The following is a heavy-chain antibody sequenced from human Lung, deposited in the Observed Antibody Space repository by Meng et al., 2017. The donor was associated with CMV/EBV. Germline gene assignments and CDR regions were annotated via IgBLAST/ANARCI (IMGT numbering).Heavy chain of an antibody. CDR2: IYYSGST. CDR3: ARSGSGGTFLGLDYYYAMDV. CDR1: GGSISSSSYY. Sequence: SXTLSLXCTVSGGSISSSSYYWGWIRQPPGKGLEWIGSIYYSGSTYYNPSLKSRVTISVDTSKNQFSLRLTSVTASDTAVYYCARSGSGGTFLGLDYYYAMDVWXQGTTVTVSS. D-gene: IGHD3-10*01. J-gene: IGHJ6*02. V-gene: IGHV4-39*01.